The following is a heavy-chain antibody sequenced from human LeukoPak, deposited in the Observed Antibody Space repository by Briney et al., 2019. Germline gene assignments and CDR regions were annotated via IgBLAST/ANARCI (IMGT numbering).Heavy chain of an antibody. D-gene: IGHD2-2*01. CDR2: INPNSGGT. Sequence: ASVKVSCKASGYTITGYYMHWVRQAPGQGLESMGWINPNSGGTNYAQKFQGRVTMTRDTSISTAYMELSRLRSDDTAVYYCSSTSSTSYYYYYMDVWGKGTTITVSS. J-gene: IGHJ6*03. V-gene: IGHV1-2*02. CDR3: SSTSSTSYYYYYMDV. CDR1: GYTITGYY.